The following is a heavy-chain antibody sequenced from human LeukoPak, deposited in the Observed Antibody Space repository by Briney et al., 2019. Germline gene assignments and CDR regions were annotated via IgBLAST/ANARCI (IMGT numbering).Heavy chain of an antibody. D-gene: IGHD3-3*01. CDR2: IYHSGST. CDR3: ARSPFLEWSSYFDY. Sequence: PSETLSLTCAVSGYSISSGYYWGWIRQPPGKGLEWIGSIYHSGSTYYNLSLKSRVTISVDTSKNQFSLKLSSVTAADTAVYYCARSPFLEWSSYFDYWGQGTLVTVSS. CDR1: GYSISSGYY. V-gene: IGHV4-38-2*01. J-gene: IGHJ4*02.